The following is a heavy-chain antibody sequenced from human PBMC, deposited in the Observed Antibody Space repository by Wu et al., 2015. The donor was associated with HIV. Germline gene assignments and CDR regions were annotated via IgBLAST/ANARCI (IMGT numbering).Heavy chain of an antibody. CDR2: IDTHNGAT. CDR1: GGTFSTSA. J-gene: IGHJ4*02. V-gene: IGHV1-18*01. Sequence: QVQLVQSGAAVKKPGSSVRVSCKASGGTFSTSAFSWVRQAPGQGLEWMGWIDTHNGATIYAQNFPGRVTLTTDTSTGTAYMELRNLRSGDTAVYYCARGHYYDSSSSPVYWGPGTRVTVSS. CDR3: ARGHYYDSSSSPVY. D-gene: IGHD3-16*01.